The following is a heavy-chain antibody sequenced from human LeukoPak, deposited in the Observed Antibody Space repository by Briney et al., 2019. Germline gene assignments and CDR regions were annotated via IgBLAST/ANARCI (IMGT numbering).Heavy chain of an antibody. J-gene: IGHJ6*03. CDR2: ISGSGGST. Sequence: GGSLRLSCAASGFTFSSYAMSWVRQAPGKGLEWVSAISGSGGSTYYADSVKGRFTISRDNSKNTLYLQMNSLRAEDTAVYYCARDPSYYYYMDVWGKGTTVTVSS. V-gene: IGHV3-23*01. CDR1: GFTFSSYA. CDR3: ARDPSYYYYMDV.